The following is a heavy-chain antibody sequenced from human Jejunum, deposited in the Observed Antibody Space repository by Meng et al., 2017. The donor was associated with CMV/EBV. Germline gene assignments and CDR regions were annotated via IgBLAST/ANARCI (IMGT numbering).Heavy chain of an antibody. CDR3: ARGDYDFWGGY. J-gene: IGHJ4*02. CDR1: GFNFRNYE. D-gene: IGHD3-3*01. CDR2: ISSSGNDL. Sequence: CTASGFNFRNYELTWVRQAPGKGLEWIAYISSSGNDLNYADSVKGRFTISRDNAKNSLYLQMDSLRAEDTAVYYCARGDYDFWGGYWGQGTVVTVSS. V-gene: IGHV3-48*03.